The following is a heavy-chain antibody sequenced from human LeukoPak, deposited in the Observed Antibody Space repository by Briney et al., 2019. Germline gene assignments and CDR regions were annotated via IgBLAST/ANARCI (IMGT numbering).Heavy chain of an antibody. V-gene: IGHV3-23*01. CDR2: ISTTGDTT. J-gene: IGHJ4*02. Sequence: GGSLRLSCAASGFTFSSYAMSWVRQAPGKGLEWVSGISTTGDTTSHADSVKGRFTIPRDNPRNTLYMEMNSLRVEDTAVYYCAIMHRYYDGSGYWVQWGQGTLVTVSS. CDR3: AIMHRYYDGSGYWVQ. CDR1: GFTFSSYA. D-gene: IGHD3-22*01.